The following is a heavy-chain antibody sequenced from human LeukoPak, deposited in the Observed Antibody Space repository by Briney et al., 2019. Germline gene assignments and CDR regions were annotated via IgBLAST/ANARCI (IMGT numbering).Heavy chain of an antibody. J-gene: IGHJ4*02. CDR1: GGSISSGGYY. V-gene: IGHV4-31*03. CDR2: IYYSGST. Sequence: NPSETLSLTCTVSGGSISSGGYYWSWIRQHPGKGLEWIGYIYYSGSTYYNPSLKSRVTISVDTSKNQFSLKLSSVTAADTAVYYCARLHNWNYPRFDYWGQGTLVTVSS. D-gene: IGHD1-7*01. CDR3: ARLHNWNYPRFDY.